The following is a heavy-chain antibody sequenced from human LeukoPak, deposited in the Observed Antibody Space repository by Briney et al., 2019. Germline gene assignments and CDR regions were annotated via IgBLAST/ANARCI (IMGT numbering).Heavy chain of an antibody. CDR3: ARQIAPGLDF. V-gene: IGHV1-2*06. CDR2: INPNSGGT. D-gene: IGHD2-8*02. J-gene: IGHJ4*02. CDR1: GYTFTGYY. Sequence: GASVKVFCKASGYTFTGYYMHWVRQAPGPGLEWMGRINPNSGGTNYAQKCQCRVTMTRDTSISTAYMARSRLRSHDTAVYYCARQIAPGLDFWGQGTMVTVSS.